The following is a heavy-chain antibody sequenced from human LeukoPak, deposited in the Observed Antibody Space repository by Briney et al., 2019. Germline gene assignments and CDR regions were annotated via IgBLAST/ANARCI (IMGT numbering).Heavy chain of an antibody. D-gene: IGHD5-12*01. CDR1: GFTFSSYS. J-gene: IGHJ4*02. CDR2: ISRSSSTI. CDR3: ARTSGLRSTYFDY. V-gene: IGHV3-48*01. Sequence: GGSLRLSCAASGFTFSSYSMNWVRQAPGKGLEWVSYISRSSSTIYYADSVKGRFTISRDNAKNSLYLQMNSLRAEDTAVYYCARTSGLRSTYFDYWGQGTLVTVSS.